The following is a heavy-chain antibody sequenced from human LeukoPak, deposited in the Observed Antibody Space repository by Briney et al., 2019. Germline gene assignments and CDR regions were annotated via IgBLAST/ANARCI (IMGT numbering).Heavy chain of an antibody. CDR1: GFTFRSYW. D-gene: IGHD2/OR15-2a*01. CDR2: IKQDGSEK. CDR3: ARRAYLSFDY. J-gene: IGHJ4*02. Sequence: GGSLRFSCAASGFTFRSYWMIWVRQAPGKGLEWVASIKQDGSEKRYVDSVKGRFTISRDNAENSLYLQMNSLRTEDTAVYYCARRAYLSFDYWGQGTLVTVSS. V-gene: IGHV3-7*03.